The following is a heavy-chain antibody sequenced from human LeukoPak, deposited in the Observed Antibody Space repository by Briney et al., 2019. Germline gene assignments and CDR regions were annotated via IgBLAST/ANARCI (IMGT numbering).Heavy chain of an antibody. J-gene: IGHJ6*03. CDR2: INHSGST. CDR3: ARGRDLSEDGSGSYRGYYSMDV. D-gene: IGHD3-10*01. Sequence: SETLSLTCTVSGGSISSGSYYWSWIRQPAVKGLEWIGEINHSGSTNYNPSLKRRCTISVYTSKNQFSMKLSSVTAADTAVYYCARGRDLSEDGSGSYRGYYSMDVWGKGTTVTVSS. V-gene: IGHV4-61*10. CDR1: GGSISSGSYY.